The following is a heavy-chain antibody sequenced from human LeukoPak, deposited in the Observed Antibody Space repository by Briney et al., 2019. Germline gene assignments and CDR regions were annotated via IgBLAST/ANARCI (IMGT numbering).Heavy chain of an antibody. CDR2: INPNSGGT. V-gene: IGHV1-2*06. D-gene: IGHD5-12*01. CDR1: GYTFTGYY. CDR3: ARESSGYDLYYFDY. J-gene: IGHJ4*02. Sequence: ASVKVSCKASGYTFTGYYMHWVRQAPGQGLEWMGRINPNSGGTNYAQKFQGRVTMTRDTSISTAYMELSRLRSDDTAVYYCARESSGYDLYYFDYWGQGTLVTVSS.